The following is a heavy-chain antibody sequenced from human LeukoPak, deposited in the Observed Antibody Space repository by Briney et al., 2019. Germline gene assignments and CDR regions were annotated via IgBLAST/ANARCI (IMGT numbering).Heavy chain of an antibody. CDR2: TRNKANSYTT. CDR1: GFTFSDHY. J-gene: IGHJ4*02. Sequence: GGSLRLSCAASGFTFSDHYMDWVRQAPGKGLEWVGRTRNKANSYTTEYAASVKGRFTISRDDSKNSLYLQMNNLKTEDTAVYYCARGDSSGYLGYWGQGTLVTVSS. D-gene: IGHD3-22*01. V-gene: IGHV3-72*01. CDR3: ARGDSSGYLGY.